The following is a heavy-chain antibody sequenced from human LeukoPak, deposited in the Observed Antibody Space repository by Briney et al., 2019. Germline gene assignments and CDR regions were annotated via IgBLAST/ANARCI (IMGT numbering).Heavy chain of an antibody. CDR3: ARGRTYGSGSYWAFDY. J-gene: IGHJ4*02. D-gene: IGHD3-10*01. V-gene: IGHV3-48*02. CDR1: GFTFSGYS. Sequence: GGSLRLSCAASGFTFSGYSMIWVRQAPGKGLDWVSYISTSSSTIYYADSVKGRFTISRDNAKNSLYLQVNSLRDEDTAVYYCARGRTYGSGSYWAFDYRGQGTLVTVSS. CDR2: ISTSSSTI.